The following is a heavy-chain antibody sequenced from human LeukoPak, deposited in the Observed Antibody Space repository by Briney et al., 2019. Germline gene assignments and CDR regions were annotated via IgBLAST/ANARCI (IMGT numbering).Heavy chain of an antibody. CDR3: ARANWGLDAFDI. V-gene: IGHV3-13*01. D-gene: IGHD7-27*01. Sequence: TGGSLRLSCAASGFTFSSYDMHWVRQATGKGLEWVSAIGTAGDTYYPGSVKGRFTISRDNSKNTLYLQMNSLRAEDTAVYYCARANWGLDAFDIWGQGTMVTVSS. CDR2: IGTAGDT. CDR1: GFTFSSYD. J-gene: IGHJ3*02.